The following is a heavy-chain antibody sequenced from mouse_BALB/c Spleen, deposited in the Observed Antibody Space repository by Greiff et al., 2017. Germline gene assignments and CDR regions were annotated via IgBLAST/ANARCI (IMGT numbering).Heavy chain of an antibody. V-gene: IGHV5-6-5*01. D-gene: IGHD1-2*01. Sequence: MLVESGGGLVKPGGSLKLSCAASGFTFSSYAMSWVRQTPEKRLEWVASISNGGSTYYPDSVKGRFTISRDNAKNTLYLQMSSLKSEDTAMYYCARDHDNYGSFAYWGQGTLVTVSA. CDR2: ISNGGST. CDR3: ARDHDNYGSFAY. J-gene: IGHJ3*01. CDR1: GFTFSSYA.